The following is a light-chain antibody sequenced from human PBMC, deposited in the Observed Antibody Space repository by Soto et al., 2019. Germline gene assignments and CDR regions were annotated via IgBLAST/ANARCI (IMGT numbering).Light chain of an antibody. CDR3: QQSYSRPHA. V-gene: IGKV1-39*01. Sequence: GDRVTITCRASETISTYLNWYXQRXGKXXKXXXYAASSLHSEVPLRFSGSGYGTDLTLTISSLHPEDFATYYCQQSYSRPHAFGQGNKVDIK. J-gene: IGKJ1*01. CDR1: ETISTY. CDR2: AAS.